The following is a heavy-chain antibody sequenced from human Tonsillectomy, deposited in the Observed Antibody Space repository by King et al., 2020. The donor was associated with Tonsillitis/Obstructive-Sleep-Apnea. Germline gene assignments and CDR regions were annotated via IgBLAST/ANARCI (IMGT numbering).Heavy chain of an antibody. CDR2: IYPGDSDT. V-gene: IGHV5-51*03. Sequence: QLVQSGAEVKKAGESLKISCKVSGYRFTSHWIGWVRQLPGKGLEWMGIIYPGDSDTRYSPSFQGQFTISADTSINTTYLQWSSLKASDTAIYYCGRRFSRVGATSCAFDMWGQGTMVTVSS. J-gene: IGHJ3*02. D-gene: IGHD2-2*01. CDR1: GYRFTSHW. CDR3: GRRFSRVGATSCAFDM.